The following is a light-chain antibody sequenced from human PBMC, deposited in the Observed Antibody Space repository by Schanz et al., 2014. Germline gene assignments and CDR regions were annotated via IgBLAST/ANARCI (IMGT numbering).Light chain of an antibody. V-gene: IGKV3-20*01. J-gene: IGKJ1*01. Sequence: EIVMTQSPATLSVSPGERGTLSCRASQTVSNNLAWYQQKPGQAPRLLIYDASTRATAIPDRFSGSGSGTDFTLTISRLEPEDFAVYYCQQYGTSSRTFGQGTRVDIK. CDR1: QTVSNN. CDR2: DAS. CDR3: QQYGTSSRT.